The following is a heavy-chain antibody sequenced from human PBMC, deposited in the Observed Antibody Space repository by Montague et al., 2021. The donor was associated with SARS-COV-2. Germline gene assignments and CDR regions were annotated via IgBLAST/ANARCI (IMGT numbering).Heavy chain of an antibody. CDR1: GDSITNHY. D-gene: IGHD3-10*01. CDR2: MHFTGKT. V-gene: IGHV4-4*07. Sequence: SETLSLTCSVSGDSITNHYWSWIRQPAGKGLEWIGRMHFTGKTNFSPFFSSRLTMSADTSKNQFSLKLTSVTAADTAIYFCARDRFDFGAGRQGTIDFWGQGTLVPGSS. J-gene: IGHJ4*02. CDR3: ARDRFDFGAGRQGTIDF.